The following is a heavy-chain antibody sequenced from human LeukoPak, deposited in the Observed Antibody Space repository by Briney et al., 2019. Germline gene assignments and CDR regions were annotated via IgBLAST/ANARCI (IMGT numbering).Heavy chain of an antibody. CDR3: ARTTEGGYTYNYFYYYYMDV. Sequence: SETLSLTCTVSGYSISSGYHWGWIRQPPGKGLEWIGSIYHSGSTYYNPSLKSRVTISVDTSKNQFSLKLSSVTAADTAVYYCARTTEGGYTYNYFYYYYMDVWGKGTTVTISS. CDR2: IYHSGST. J-gene: IGHJ6*03. CDR1: GYSISSGYH. D-gene: IGHD5-18*01. V-gene: IGHV4-38-2*02.